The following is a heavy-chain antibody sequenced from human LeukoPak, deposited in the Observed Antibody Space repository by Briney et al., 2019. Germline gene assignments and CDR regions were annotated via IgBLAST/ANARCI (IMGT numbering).Heavy chain of an antibody. CDR1: GFTFSTYS. Sequence: GGSLRLSCAASGFTFSTYSMNWVRQAPGKGLEWVSSISGTSYYIYYADSVKGRFTISRDNAKNSLYLQMDSLRAEDTAVYYCARDFIGYYDSSGYYSPWYFDLWGRGTLVTVSS. J-gene: IGHJ2*01. CDR3: ARDFIGYYDSSGYYSPWYFDL. CDR2: ISGTSYYI. V-gene: IGHV3-21*01. D-gene: IGHD3-22*01.